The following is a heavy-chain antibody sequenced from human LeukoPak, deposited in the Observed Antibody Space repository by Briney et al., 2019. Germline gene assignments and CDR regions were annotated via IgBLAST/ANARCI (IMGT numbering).Heavy chain of an antibody. CDR1: GFTFSSYW. D-gene: IGHD6-13*01. CDR2: IKQDGSEK. CDR3: AKDQIAAAGTFDY. Sequence: PGGSLRLSCAASGFTFSSYWMSWVRQAPGKGLEWVANIKQDGSEKYYVDSVKGRFTISRDNAKNSLYLQMNSLRAEDTALYYCAKDQIAAAGTFDYWGQGTLVTVSS. V-gene: IGHV3-7*03. J-gene: IGHJ4*02.